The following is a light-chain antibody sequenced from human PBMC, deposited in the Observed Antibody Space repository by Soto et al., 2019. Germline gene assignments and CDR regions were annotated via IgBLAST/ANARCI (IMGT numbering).Light chain of an antibody. CDR3: QQYNSYPYT. V-gene: IGKV1-5*01. J-gene: IGKJ2*01. CDR1: QSISSW. Sequence: DIQMTQSPSTLSASVGDRVTITCRASQSISSWLAWYQQKPGKAPKLLIYDASSLESGVPSRFSGSGSGTEFTLTISSLQPDDFATYSCQQYNSYPYTFGQGTKLEI. CDR2: DAS.